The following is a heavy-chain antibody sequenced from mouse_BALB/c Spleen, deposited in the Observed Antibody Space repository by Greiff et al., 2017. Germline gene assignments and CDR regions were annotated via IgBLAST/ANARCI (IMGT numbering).Heavy chain of an antibody. CDR1: GFTFSSYA. CDR2: ISSGGST. D-gene: IGHD2-4*01. V-gene: IGHV5-6-5*01. J-gene: IGHJ4*01. CDR3: AREGQSTMITTEGAMDY. Sequence: EVKLMESGGGLVKPGGSLKLSCAASGFTFSSYAMSWVRQTPEKRLEWVASISSGGSTYYPDSVKGRFTISRDNARNILYLQMSSLRSEDTAMYYCAREGQSTMITTEGAMDYWGQGTSVTVSS.